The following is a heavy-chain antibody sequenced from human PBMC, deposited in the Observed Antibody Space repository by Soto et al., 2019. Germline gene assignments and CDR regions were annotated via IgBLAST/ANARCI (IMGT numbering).Heavy chain of an antibody. D-gene: IGHD2-21*02. CDR3: ARDTRYCGGDFYSREPIYYYYGIDV. V-gene: IGHV4-31*03. Sequence: SETMSLTCTVSGGSISSGGYYWSWIRQHPGKGLEWIGYIYYSGSTYYNPSLKSRVTISVDTSKNQFSLKLSSVTAADTAVYYCARDTRYCGGDFYSREPIYYYYGIDVWGRGTTDPVSS. CDR2: IYYSGST. J-gene: IGHJ6*02. CDR1: GGSISSGGYY.